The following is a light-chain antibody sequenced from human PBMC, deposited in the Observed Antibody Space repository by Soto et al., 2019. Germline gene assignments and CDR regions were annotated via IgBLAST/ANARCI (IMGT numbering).Light chain of an antibody. Sequence: QSVLTQPPSASGTPGQRVSISCSGSSTNIGSNYVYWYQQVPGTAPKLLIYSNNQRPSGVPDRFSASKSGTSASLAISGLRSEDEAAFYCATWDDSLNNPVFGGGTKLTGL. V-gene: IGLV1-47*02. J-gene: IGLJ3*02. CDR3: ATWDDSLNNPV. CDR2: SNN. CDR1: STNIGSNY.